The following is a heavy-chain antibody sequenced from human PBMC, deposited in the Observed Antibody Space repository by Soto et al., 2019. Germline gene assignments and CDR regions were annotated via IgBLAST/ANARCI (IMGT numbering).Heavy chain of an antibody. J-gene: IGHJ4*02. D-gene: IGHD3-22*01. CDR3: ARDLGYYESSGYFDY. V-gene: IGHV3-11*01. CDR1: GFTFSDYY. CDR2: IGSSDNII. Sequence: QVQLVESGGGLVKPGGSLRLSCAASGFTFSDYYMSWIRQAPGKGLEWVSYIGSSDNIIYYADSVKGRFTISRDNAKNSLYLQMNSLRAEDTAVYYCARDLGYYESSGYFDYWGQGTLFTVSS.